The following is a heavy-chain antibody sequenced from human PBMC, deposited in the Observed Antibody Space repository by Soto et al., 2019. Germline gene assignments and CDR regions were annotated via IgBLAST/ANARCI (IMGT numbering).Heavy chain of an antibody. V-gene: IGHV4-61*01. J-gene: IGHJ6*02. CDR1: GGSVSSGSYY. CDR2: IYYSGST. D-gene: IGHD3-16*01. CDR3: ARDGADYGMDV. Sequence: QVQLQESGPGLVKPSETLSLTCTVSGGSVSSGSYYWSWIRQPPGKGLEWIGYIYYSGSTNYNPSLKSXXTXSVXTSKNQFSLKLSSVTAADTAVYYCARDGADYGMDVWGQGTTVTVSS.